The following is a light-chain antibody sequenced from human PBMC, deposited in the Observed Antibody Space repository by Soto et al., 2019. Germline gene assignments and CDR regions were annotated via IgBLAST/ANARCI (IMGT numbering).Light chain of an antibody. Sequence: DILMTQSPSSLSVSLGDRVALTCRASQGISSTLAWYQQKPGQAPRLLIYGACTRATGIPARFSGSGSGTEFTLTISSLQSEDFVVYYCQRYNNWRITFGQGTRLEIK. CDR2: GAC. CDR3: QRYNNWRIT. J-gene: IGKJ5*01. V-gene: IGKV3-15*01. CDR1: QGISST.